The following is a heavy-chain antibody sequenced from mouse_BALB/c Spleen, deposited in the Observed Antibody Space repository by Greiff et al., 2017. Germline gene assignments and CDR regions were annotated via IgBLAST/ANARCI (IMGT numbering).Heavy chain of an antibody. J-gene: IGHJ2*01. V-gene: IGHV14-1*02. CDR2: IDPENGNT. D-gene: IGHD1-1*01. CDR1: GFNIKDYY. CDR3: ASYYYGSSYVIDY. Sequence: LVESGAELVRPGALVKLSCKASGFNIKDYYMHWVKQRPEQGLEWIGWIDPENGNTIYDPKFQGKASITADTSSNTAYLQLSSLTSEDTAVYYCASYYYGSSYVIDYWGQGTTLTVSS.